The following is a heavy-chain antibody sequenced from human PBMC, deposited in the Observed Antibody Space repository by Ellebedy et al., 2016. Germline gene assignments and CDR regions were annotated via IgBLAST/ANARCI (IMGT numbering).Heavy chain of an antibody. J-gene: IGHJ4*02. CDR2: IYHSGST. CDR3: ARGGYRLLGYVEY. V-gene: IGHV4-4*02. D-gene: IGHD2-2*02. Sequence: SETLSLTXAVSGGSISSSNWWSWVRQPPGKGLEWIGEIYHSGSTNYNPSLKSRVTISVDKSKNQFSLKLSSVTAADTAVYYCARGGYRLLGYVEYWGQGTLVTVSS. CDR1: GGSISSSNW.